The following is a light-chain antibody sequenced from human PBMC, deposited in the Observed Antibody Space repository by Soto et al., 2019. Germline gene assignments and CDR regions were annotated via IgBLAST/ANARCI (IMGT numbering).Light chain of an antibody. V-gene: IGLV2-14*01. CDR3: TSYTSSITDV. Sequence: QSALTQPASVSGSPVQSITISCTGTSSDVGGYNYVSWYQQHPGKAPKLMIYDVSNRPSGVSSRFSGSKSGNTASLTISGLQAEDEADYYCTSYTSSITDVFGTGTKLTVL. CDR1: SSDVGGYNY. J-gene: IGLJ1*01. CDR2: DVS.